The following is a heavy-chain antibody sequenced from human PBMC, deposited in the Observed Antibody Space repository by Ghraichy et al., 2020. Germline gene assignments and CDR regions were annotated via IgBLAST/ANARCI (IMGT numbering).Heavy chain of an antibody. CDR1: GFTFSSYG. Sequence: GGSLRLSCAASGFTFSSYGMHWVRQASGKGLEWVAVISYDGSNKYYADSVKGRFTISIDNSKNTLYLQMNSLRAEDTAVYYCAKETVVVVAATFYYYYGMDVWGQGTTVTVSS. D-gene: IGHD2-15*01. J-gene: IGHJ6*02. V-gene: IGHV3-30*18. CDR2: ISYDGSNK. CDR3: AKETVVVVAATFYYYYGMDV.